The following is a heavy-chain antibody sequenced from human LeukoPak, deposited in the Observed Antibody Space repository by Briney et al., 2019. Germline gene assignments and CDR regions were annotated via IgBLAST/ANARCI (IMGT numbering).Heavy chain of an antibody. V-gene: IGHV3-33*06. CDR2: IWYDGSNK. D-gene: IGHD3-16*01. CDR3: AKDQWALWVLDY. Sequence: GGSLRLSCAVSGFTFSSYGMHWVRQAPGKGLEWVAVIWYDGSNKYYADSVKGRFTISRDNSKNTLYLQMNSLRAEDTAVYYCAKDQWALWVLDYWGQGTLVTVSS. J-gene: IGHJ4*02. CDR1: GFTFSSYG.